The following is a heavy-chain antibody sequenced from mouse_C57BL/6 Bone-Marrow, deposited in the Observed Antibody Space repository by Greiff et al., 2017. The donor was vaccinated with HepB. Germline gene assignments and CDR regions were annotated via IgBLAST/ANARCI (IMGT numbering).Heavy chain of an antibody. D-gene: IGHD2-3*01. CDR3: VSLYDGYLYYYAMDY. CDR1: GFSFNTYA. J-gene: IGHJ4*01. V-gene: IGHV10-1*01. CDR2: IRSKSNNYAT. Sequence: GGGLVQPKGSLKLSCAASGFSFNTYAMNWVRQAPGKGLEWVARIRSKSNNYATYYADSVKDRFTISRDDSESMLYLQMNNLKTEDTAMYYCVSLYDGYLYYYAMDYWGQGTSVTVSS.